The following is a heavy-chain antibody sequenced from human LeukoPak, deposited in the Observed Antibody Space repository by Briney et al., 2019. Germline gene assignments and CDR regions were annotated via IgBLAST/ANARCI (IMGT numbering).Heavy chain of an antibody. CDR3: ARDKSTFDY. J-gene: IGHJ4*02. V-gene: IGHV4-39*01. CDR2: IYYSGST. CDR1: GGSISSSSYY. Sequence: SETLSLTCTVSGGSISSSSYYWGWIRQPPGKGLEWIGSIYYSGSTYYNPSLKSRVTISVDTSKNQLSLKLSSVTAADTAVYYCARDKSTFDYWGQGTLVTVSS.